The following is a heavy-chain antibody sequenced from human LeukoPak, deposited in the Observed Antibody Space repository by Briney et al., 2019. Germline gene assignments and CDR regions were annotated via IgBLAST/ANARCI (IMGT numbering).Heavy chain of an antibody. D-gene: IGHD5-12*01. J-gene: IGHJ6*02. CDR2: IYYSGST. Sequence: SETLSLTCTVSGGSIRSSYYYWGWIRQPPGKGLEWIGYIYYSGSTNYNPSLKSRVTISVDTSKNQFSLKLSSVTAADTAVYYCARDSGYDLDYYFGMDVWGHGTTVTVSS. V-gene: IGHV4-30-4*08. CDR3: ARDSGYDLDYYFGMDV. CDR1: GGSIRSSYYY.